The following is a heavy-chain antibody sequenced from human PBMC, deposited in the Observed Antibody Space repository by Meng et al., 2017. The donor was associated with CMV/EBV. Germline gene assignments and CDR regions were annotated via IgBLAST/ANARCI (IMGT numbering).Heavy chain of an antibody. CDR1: GFTFSSYT. D-gene: IGHD3-22*01. CDR2: ISNSGSAK. CDR3: ARDDSSY. Sequence: GESLKISCAASGFTFSSYTMNWVRQAPGKGLEWVSYISNSGSAKYYADSLRGRFTISRDNAKNSLYLQMNSLRAEDTAVYYCARDDSSYWGQGTLVTVSS. J-gene: IGHJ4*02. V-gene: IGHV3-48*04.